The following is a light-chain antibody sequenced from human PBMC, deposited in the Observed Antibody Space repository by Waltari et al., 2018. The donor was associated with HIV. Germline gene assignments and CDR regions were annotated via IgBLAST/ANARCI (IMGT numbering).Light chain of an antibody. CDR2: KDT. V-gene: IGLV3-25*03. J-gene: IGLJ1*01. Sequence: SFELTPPPSVSVPPEQTARITCSGDDSAKQYTYWYQQKPGQAPVVVIYKDTERPSGIPERFSGSSSGTTVTLTISGVQSEDEADYYCQSADTGGTRVFGPGTKVTVL. CDR3: QSADTGGTRV. CDR1: DSAKQY.